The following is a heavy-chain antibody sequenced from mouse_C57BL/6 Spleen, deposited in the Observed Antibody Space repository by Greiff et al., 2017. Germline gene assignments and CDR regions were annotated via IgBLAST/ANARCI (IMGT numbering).Heavy chain of an antibody. J-gene: IGHJ2*01. Sequence: EVMLVESGGGLVKPGGSLKLSCAASGFTFSDYGMHWVRQAPEKGLEWVAYISSGSSTIYYADTVKGRFTISRDNAKNTLFLQMTSLRSEDTAMYYCARGTRPYFDYWGQGTTLTVSS. CDR3: ARGTRPYFDY. CDR1: GFTFSDYG. V-gene: IGHV5-17*01. D-gene: IGHD2-14*01. CDR2: ISSGSSTI.